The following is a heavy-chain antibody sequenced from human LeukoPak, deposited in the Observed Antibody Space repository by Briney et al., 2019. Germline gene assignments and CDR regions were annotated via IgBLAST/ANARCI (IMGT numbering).Heavy chain of an antibody. CDR1: GFTFSNNA. D-gene: IGHD2-21*02. V-gene: IGHV3-23*01. CDR3: AKATNIVVVTAPDY. J-gene: IGHJ4*02. CDR2: IEGSGDAT. Sequence: GGSLRLSCAASGFTFSNNAMSWVRQAPGKGLEWVSGIEGSGDATHYADSVKGRFTISRDNSKDTLYLQMNSLRAEDTAVYYCAKATNIVVVTAPDYWGQGTLVTVSS.